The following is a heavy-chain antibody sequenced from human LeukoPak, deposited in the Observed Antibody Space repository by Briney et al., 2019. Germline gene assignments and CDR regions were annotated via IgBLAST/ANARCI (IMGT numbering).Heavy chain of an antibody. D-gene: IGHD3-10*01. CDR2: ISGSGTDI. CDR3: AKVAKYYYGPETYYFFEQ. V-gene: IGHV3-11*04. J-gene: IGHJ4*02. Sequence: GGSLRLSCEASGFTFSDPYMSWIRQAPGKGLECLSYISGSGTDINYADSVRGRFTISRDNAKNLLYLQMNDLRVEDTAVYYCAKVAKYYYGPETYYFFEQWGQGTPVTASS. CDR1: GFTFSDPY.